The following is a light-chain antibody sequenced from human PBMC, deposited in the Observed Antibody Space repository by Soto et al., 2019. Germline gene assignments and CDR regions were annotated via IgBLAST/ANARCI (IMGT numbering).Light chain of an antibody. Sequence: EIVLTQAPATLSFSPGERATLSCRASQSVSSYLAWYQQKPGQAPRLLIYDASNRATGIPARFSGSGSGTDFTLTISSLEPEDFADYYCQQRSNWPEYTFGQGTKLEIK. CDR3: QQRSNWPEYT. J-gene: IGKJ2*01. CDR2: DAS. CDR1: QSVSSY. V-gene: IGKV3-11*01.